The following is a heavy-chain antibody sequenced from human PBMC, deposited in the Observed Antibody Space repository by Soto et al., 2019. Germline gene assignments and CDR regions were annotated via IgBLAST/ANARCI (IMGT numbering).Heavy chain of an antibody. CDR3: ARDKRYYDILTGYYFDY. CDR2: ISSSGSNI. CDR1: GFTFSSYA. Sequence: GSLRLSCAASGFTFSSYAMSWVRQAPGKGLEWVSAISSSGSNIYYADSVKGRFTISRDNAKNSLYLQMNSLRAEDTAVYYCARDKRYYDILTGYYFDYWGQGTLVTVSS. V-gene: IGHV3-21*01. D-gene: IGHD3-9*01. J-gene: IGHJ4*02.